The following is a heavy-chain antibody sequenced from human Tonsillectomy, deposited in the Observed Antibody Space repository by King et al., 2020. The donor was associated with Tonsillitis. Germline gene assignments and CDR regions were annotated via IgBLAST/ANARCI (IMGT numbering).Heavy chain of an antibody. J-gene: IGHJ5*02. Sequence: EVQLVESGGGLVQPGGSLRLSCAASGFIFTDYSMNWVRQAPGKGLEWISYISSSGYIKYYADSVQGRLTISRDNAKNSLYLEMNSLRAEDTAVYYCARDGIEAPTLERGLGPGVPHFDPWGQGTLVTVSS. D-gene: IGHD4-17*01. CDR1: GFIFTDYS. V-gene: IGHV3-48*04. CDR2: ISSSGYIK. CDR3: ARDGIEAPTLERGLGPGVPHFDP.